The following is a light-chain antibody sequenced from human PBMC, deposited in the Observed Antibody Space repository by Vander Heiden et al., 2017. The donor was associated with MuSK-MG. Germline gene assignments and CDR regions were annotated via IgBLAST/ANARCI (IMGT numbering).Light chain of an antibody. CDR2: AAS. Sequence: NKTTQPPSSLSASVGDRVTITCRASQSISSYLNWYQQKPGKAPKLLIYAASSLQSGVPSRFSGSGSGTDFTLTISSLQPEDFATYYCQQSYSTPFTFGQGTQVEIK. J-gene: IGKJ1*01. V-gene: IGKV1-39*01. CDR3: QQSYSTPFT. CDR1: QSISSY.